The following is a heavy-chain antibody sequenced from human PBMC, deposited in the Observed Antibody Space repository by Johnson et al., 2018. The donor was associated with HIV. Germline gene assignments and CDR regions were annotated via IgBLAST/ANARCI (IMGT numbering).Heavy chain of an antibody. CDR1: GFTVSSNY. J-gene: IGHJ3*02. V-gene: IGHV3-23*04. D-gene: IGHD5-18*01. CDR3: ARAYSYGVFDI. CDR2: ISGSGGST. Sequence: VQLVESGGGLVQPGGSLRLSCAASGFTVSSNYMSWVRQAPGKGLEWVSAISGSGGSTYYADSVKGRFTISRDNSKNTRYLQMNSLRAEDTAVYYCARAYSYGVFDIWGQGTMVTVSS.